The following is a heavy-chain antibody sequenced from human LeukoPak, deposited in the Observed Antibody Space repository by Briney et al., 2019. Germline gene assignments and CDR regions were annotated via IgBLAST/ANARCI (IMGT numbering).Heavy chain of an antibody. CDR1: GGSISSYH. D-gene: IGHD6-19*01. Sequence: PSETLSLTCTVSGGSISSYHWSWIRQPPGKGLEWIGYFSYSGSTNYNPSLKSRVTISVDTSKNQFSLKLISVTAADTAVYYCARDQGAVAGSFDYWGQGTLVTVSS. V-gene: IGHV4-59*12. CDR2: FSYSGST. J-gene: IGHJ4*02. CDR3: ARDQGAVAGSFDY.